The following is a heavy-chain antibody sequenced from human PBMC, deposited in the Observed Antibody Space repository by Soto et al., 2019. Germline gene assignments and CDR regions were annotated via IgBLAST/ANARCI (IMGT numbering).Heavy chain of an antibody. V-gene: IGHV1-69*12. Sequence: QVQLVQSGAEVKKPGSSVKVSCKASGGTFSSYAISWVRQAPGQGLEWMGGIIPIFGTANYAQKCQGRVTITADESTSTAYMELSSLRSEDTAVYYCARVIAVAGYESYWYFDLWGRGTLDAVSS. D-gene: IGHD6-19*01. CDR1: GGTFSSYA. CDR2: IIPIFGTA. CDR3: ARVIAVAGYESYWYFDL. J-gene: IGHJ2*01.